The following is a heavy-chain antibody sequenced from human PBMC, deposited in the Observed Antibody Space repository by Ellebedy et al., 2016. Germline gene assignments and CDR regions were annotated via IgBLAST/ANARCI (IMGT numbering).Heavy chain of an antibody. CDR2: NDFTGGIT. J-gene: IGHJ4*02. V-gene: IGHV4-59*02. D-gene: IGHD3-10*01. Sequence: SETLSLTCTVSGGSVNSYGWGWIRQPPGNGLEWIGYNDFTGGITNFNPALRSRVTISVDASKNQFSLKLGSVSAADTAVYYCARDNMGSLDYWGQGILVTVSS. CDR3: ARDNMGSLDY. CDR1: GGSVNSYG.